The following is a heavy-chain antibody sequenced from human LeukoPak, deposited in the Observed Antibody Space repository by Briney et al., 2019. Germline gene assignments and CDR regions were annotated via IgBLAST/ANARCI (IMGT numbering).Heavy chain of an antibody. J-gene: IGHJ5*02. CDR1: GGSISSGY. V-gene: IGHV4-59*01. CDR2: IYNSGRS. CDR3: AGGSGASWFDP. D-gene: IGHD2-8*02. Sequence: SETLSLTCSVSGGSISSGYWSWIRQPPGKGLAWIAYIYNSGRSNYNPSLKSRVTISLDTSKNQFSLKLSSVTAADTAVYYCAGGSGASWFDPWGQGTLVTVSS.